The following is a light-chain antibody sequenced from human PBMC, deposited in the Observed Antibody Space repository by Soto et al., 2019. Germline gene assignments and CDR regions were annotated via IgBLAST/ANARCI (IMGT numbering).Light chain of an antibody. CDR1: TSDVGNYNF. CDR2: EGN. Sequence: QSALTQPASVSGSPGQSITISCTGATSDVGNYNFVSWYQQHPGNAPKLIIYEGNKRPSGVSPRFSGSKSGNTASLTISGLQSEDEADYSCCAYAGGVRFVFGSGTKVTVL. J-gene: IGLJ1*01. CDR3: CAYAGGVRFV. V-gene: IGLV2-23*01.